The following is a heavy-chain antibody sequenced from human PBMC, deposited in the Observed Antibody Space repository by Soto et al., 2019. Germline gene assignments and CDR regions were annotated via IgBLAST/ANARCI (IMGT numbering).Heavy chain of an antibody. CDR3: ARWGQEYXSGGSCSRHDNSYGMDV. Sequence: ASVKVSCKSSGYTFTDHYIHWVRQAPGPGLEWMGWINPKSGGTNYAQKFQGRVTMTRDTSISTAYLDLSGLSSNDTAMYFCARWGQEYXSGGSCSRHDNSYGMDVWGPGTTVTVSS. CDR1: GYTFTDHY. V-gene: IGHV1-2*02. D-gene: IGHD2-15*01. J-gene: IGHJ6*02. CDR2: INPKSGGT.